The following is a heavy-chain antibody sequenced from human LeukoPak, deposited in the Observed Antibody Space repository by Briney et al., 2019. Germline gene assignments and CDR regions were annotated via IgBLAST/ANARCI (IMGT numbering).Heavy chain of an antibody. CDR1: GGSISSGSYY. V-gene: IGHV4-39*01. CDR3: ASFKITMVRGVIGD. CDR2: IYYSGST. Sequence: SETLSLTCTVSGGSISSGSYYWGWIRQPPGKGLEWIGSIYYSGSTYYNPSLKSRVTISVDTSKNQFSLKLSSVTAADTAVYYCASFKITMVRGVIGDWGQGTLVTVSS. D-gene: IGHD3-10*01. J-gene: IGHJ4*02.